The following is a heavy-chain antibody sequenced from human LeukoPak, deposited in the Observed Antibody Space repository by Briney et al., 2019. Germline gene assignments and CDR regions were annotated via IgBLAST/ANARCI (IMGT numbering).Heavy chain of an antibody. Sequence: ASVKVSCKASGYTFTTYDINWVRQATGQGLEWMGWMNPNSGNTGYAQKFQGRVTMTRNTSISTAYMELSSLRSEDTAVYYCVRSMDIVATITQGYWGQGTLVTVSS. CDR1: GYTFTTYD. J-gene: IGHJ4*02. V-gene: IGHV1-8*01. CDR2: MNPNSGNT. CDR3: VRSMDIVATITQGY. D-gene: IGHD5-12*01.